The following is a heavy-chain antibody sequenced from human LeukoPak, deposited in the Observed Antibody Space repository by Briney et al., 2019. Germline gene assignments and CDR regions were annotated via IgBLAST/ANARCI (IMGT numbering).Heavy chain of an antibody. CDR3: AKALRIVVVIAGPDY. J-gene: IGHJ4*02. CDR1: GFTFSSYG. Sequence: GGSLRLSCAASGFTFSSYGMHWVRQAPGKGLEWVAVISYDGSNKYYADSVKGRFTISRDNSKNTLYLQMNSLRAEDTAVYYWAKALRIVVVIAGPDYWGQGTGVTVSS. V-gene: IGHV3-30*18. D-gene: IGHD3-22*01. CDR2: ISYDGSNK.